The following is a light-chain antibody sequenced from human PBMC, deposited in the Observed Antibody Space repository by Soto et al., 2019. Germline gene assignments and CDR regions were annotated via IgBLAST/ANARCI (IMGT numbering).Light chain of an antibody. J-gene: IGKJ1*01. Sequence: DIQMTQSPSSVSASVGDRVTITCRASQDISGWLAWFQQKPGKAPNLLIYAASILQSGVPSRFSGSGSGTDFPLTITYLQPEDFATYYCQQANSFPWTFGQGTKVEL. V-gene: IGKV1D-12*01. CDR2: AAS. CDR1: QDISGW. CDR3: QQANSFPWT.